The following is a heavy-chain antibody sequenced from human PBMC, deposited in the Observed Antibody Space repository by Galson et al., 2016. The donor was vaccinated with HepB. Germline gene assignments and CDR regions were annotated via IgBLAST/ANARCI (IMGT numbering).Heavy chain of an antibody. CDR3: ARDEWQLGPWYYSMDV. V-gene: IGHV3-66*01. D-gene: IGHD4-23*01. CDR2: IYPGGTT. Sequence: SLRLSCAASGFSVSSSYTSWVRQAPGKGLEWVSVIYPGGTTYLADSVKGRFTISRDNSNNMVHLQMNSLRVEDTAVYFCARDEWQLGPWYYSMDVWGQGTTVTVSS. CDR1: GFSVSSSY. J-gene: IGHJ6*02.